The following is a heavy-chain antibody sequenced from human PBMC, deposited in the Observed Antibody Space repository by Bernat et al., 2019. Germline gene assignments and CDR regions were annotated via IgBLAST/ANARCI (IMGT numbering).Heavy chain of an antibody. J-gene: IGHJ4*02. CDR1: GGSISSRSYY. Sequence: QLQLQESGPGLVKPSETLSLTCTVSGGSISSRSYYWGWIRQPPGKGLEWIGSIYYSGSTYYNPSLKSRVTISVDTSKNQFSLKLSSVTAADTAVYYCARRRVRGVGVASFDYWGQGTLVTVSS. D-gene: IGHD2-15*01. CDR2: IYYSGST. CDR3: ARRRVRGVGVASFDY. V-gene: IGHV4-39*01.